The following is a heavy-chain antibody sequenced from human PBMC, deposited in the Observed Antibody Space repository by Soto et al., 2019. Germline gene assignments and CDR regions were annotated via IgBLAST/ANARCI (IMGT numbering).Heavy chain of an antibody. Sequence: GGSLRLSCAASGFSFSTYWMSWVRQVPGTGLEWVANIKADGSETYYVDSVRGRFTISRDNAKTSLYLQMNSLRAEDTAVYYCAKGGHIDFCGQGXLVTVYS. CDR3: AKGGHIDF. CDR1: GFSFSTYW. J-gene: IGHJ4*02. D-gene: IGHD3-16*01. CDR2: IKADGSET. V-gene: IGHV3-7*03.